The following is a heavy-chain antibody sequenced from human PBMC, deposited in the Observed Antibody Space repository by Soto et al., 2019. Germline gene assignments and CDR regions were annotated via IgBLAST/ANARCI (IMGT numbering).Heavy chain of an antibody. CDR1: GFSFSSYW. J-gene: IGHJ5*02. D-gene: IGHD3-16*01. CDR2: IKQDAREK. V-gene: IGHV3-7*03. CDR3: AGDGVRNGAYNGWLDP. Sequence: GGSLRLSCAASGFSFSSYWMTWVRQAPGKGLEWVANIKQDAREKYYVASVKGRFTISRDSGKNLLYLQMDSLTADDTAVYYCAGDGVRNGAYNGWLDPWGQGTLVTVSS.